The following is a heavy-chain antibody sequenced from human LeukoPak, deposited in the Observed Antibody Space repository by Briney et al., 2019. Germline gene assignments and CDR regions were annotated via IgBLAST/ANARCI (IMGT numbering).Heavy chain of an antibody. CDR1: GGSISSNYY. CDR2: IHYGGST. CDR3: ARLGYYDSSGYYYY. D-gene: IGHD3-22*01. Sequence: SETLSLTCTVSGGSISSNYYWGWIRQPPGKGLEWIGSIHYGGSTYYHPSLKSRVTIFVDTSKNQFSLKLSSVTATDTAVYYCARLGYYDSSGYYYYWGQGTLVTVSS. J-gene: IGHJ4*02. V-gene: IGHV4-39*01.